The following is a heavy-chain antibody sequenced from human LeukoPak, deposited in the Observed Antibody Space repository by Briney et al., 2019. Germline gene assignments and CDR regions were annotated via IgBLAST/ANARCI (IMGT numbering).Heavy chain of an antibody. Sequence: SVTVSCTASGGTFSSYAISWVRQAPGQGLEWMGGIIPIFGTANYAQKFQGRVTITADESTSAAYMELSSLRSEDTAVYYCARVSSGYIDYWGQGTLVTVSS. V-gene: IGHV1-69*01. D-gene: IGHD3-22*01. CDR3: ARVSSGYIDY. J-gene: IGHJ4*02. CDR1: GGTFSSYA. CDR2: IIPIFGTA.